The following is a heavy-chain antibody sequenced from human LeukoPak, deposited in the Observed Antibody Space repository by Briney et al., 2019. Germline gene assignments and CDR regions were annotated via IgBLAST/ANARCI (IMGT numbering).Heavy chain of an antibody. V-gene: IGHV4-34*01. J-gene: IGHJ5*02. CDR1: GGSLRSYY. Sequence: SETLSLTCTVSGGSLRSYYWSWIRQPPGKGLEWIGEINPSGSITYNPSLKSRVAISVDTSKNLLSLKVNSVTAADTAVYYCTRGRGTWGQGTLVTVSS. CDR2: INPSGSI. D-gene: IGHD3-10*01. CDR3: TRGRGT.